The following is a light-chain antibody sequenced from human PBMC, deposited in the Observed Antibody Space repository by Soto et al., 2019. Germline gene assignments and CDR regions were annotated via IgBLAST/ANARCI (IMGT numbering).Light chain of an antibody. CDR3: CSYAGSSIPYV. CDR2: EGS. J-gene: IGLJ1*01. CDR1: SSDVGSYNL. Sequence: QSVLTQPASVSGSPGQSITISCTGTSSDVGSYNLVSWYQQHPGKAPKLMIYEGSKRPSGVSNRFSGSKSGNTASLTISGLQAEDEADYYCCSYAGSSIPYVFGTGTKVTAL. V-gene: IGLV2-23*01.